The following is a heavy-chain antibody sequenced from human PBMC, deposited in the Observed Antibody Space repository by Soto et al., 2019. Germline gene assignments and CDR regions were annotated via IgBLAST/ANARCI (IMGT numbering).Heavy chain of an antibody. D-gene: IGHD3-9*01. J-gene: IGHJ6*03. Sequence: ASVKVSCKASGGTFSSYTISWVRQAPGQGLEWMGRIIPILGIANYAQKFQGRVTITADKSTSTAYMELSSLRSEDTAVYYCARVATPKYYYILTGLPPPDYHYYMAVWGKGTTVTVSS. CDR1: GGTFSSYT. CDR2: IIPILGIA. V-gene: IGHV1-69*02. CDR3: ARVATPKYYYILTGLPPPDYHYYMAV.